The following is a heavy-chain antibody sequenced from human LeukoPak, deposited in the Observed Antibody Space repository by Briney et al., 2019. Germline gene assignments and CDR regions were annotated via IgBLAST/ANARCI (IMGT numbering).Heavy chain of an antibody. V-gene: IGHV4-61*02. J-gene: IGHJ4*02. CDR3: ARVGIAAAANFDY. D-gene: IGHD6-13*01. Sequence: SETLSLTCTVSGGSISSGSYYWSWLRQPAGKGLEWIGRIYTSGSTNYNPSLKSQVTISVDTSKNQFSLKLSSVTAADTAVYYCARVGIAAAANFDYWGQGTLVTVSS. CDR1: GGSISSGSYY. CDR2: IYTSGST.